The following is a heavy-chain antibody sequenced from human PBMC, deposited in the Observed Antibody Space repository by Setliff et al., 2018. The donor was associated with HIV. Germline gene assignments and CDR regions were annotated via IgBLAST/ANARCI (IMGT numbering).Heavy chain of an antibody. Sequence: PGGSLRLSCTTSGFTFGVYAMTWVRQAPGKGLEWVGFIRYKAYGGTAEYDASVKGRFTISRDDSKSITYLQMNGLQTEDTAIYYCTRESGGKIDYWGQGTLVTVSS. CDR3: TRESGGKIDY. V-gene: IGHV3-49*04. CDR2: IRYKAYGGTA. J-gene: IGHJ4*02. D-gene: IGHD2-15*01. CDR1: GFTFGVYA.